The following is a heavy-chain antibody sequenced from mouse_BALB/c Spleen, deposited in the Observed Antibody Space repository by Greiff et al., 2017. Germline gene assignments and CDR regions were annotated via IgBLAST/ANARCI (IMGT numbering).Heavy chain of an antibody. V-gene: IGHV1-14*01. Sequence: VQLQQSGPELVKPGASVKMSCKASGYTFTSYVMHWVKQKPGQGLEWIGYINPYNDGTKYNEKFKGKATLTSDKSSSTAYMELSSLTSEDSAVYYCARWGTTVGDYFDYWGQGTTLTVSS. CDR1: GYTFTSYV. CDR3: ARWGTTVGDYFDY. D-gene: IGHD1-1*01. J-gene: IGHJ2*01. CDR2: INPYNDGT.